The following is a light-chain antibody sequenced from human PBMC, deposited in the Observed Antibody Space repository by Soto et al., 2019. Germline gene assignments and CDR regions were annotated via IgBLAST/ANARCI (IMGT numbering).Light chain of an antibody. CDR1: QSISNW. Sequence: DIQMTQSPSTLSASVGDRVTVTCRASQSISNWLAWYQQKPGKAPKILIYDASNLESGVPSRFSGSGSGTEFTLTISSLQPDDSASYYCQQYNTYPPTFGGGTKVELK. CDR2: DAS. CDR3: QQYNTYPPT. J-gene: IGKJ4*01. V-gene: IGKV1-5*01.